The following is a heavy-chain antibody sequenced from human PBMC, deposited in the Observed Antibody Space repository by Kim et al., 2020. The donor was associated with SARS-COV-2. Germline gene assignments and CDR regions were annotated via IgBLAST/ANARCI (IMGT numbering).Heavy chain of an antibody. V-gene: IGHV1-69*13. Sequence: SVKVSCKASGGTFSNYAISWVRQAPGQGLEWMGGIIPIFGTTNYAQKFQGRVTITADESTSTAYMELSSRRSEDTAVYYCARSGYGSGNHYYYYGMDVWGQGTPVTVS. CDR2: IIPIFGTT. CDR3: ARSGYGSGNHYYYYGMDV. J-gene: IGHJ6*02. CDR1: GGTFSNYA. D-gene: IGHD3-10*01.